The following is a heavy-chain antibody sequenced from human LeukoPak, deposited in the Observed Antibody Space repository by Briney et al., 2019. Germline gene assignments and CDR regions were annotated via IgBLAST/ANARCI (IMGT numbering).Heavy chain of an antibody. J-gene: IGHJ6*02. CDR2: INPNSGGT. CDR3: ASRPRNYYYGMDV. CDR1: GYTFTGYY. Sequence: ASVKVSCKASGYTFTGYYMHWVRQAPGQGLEWMGWINPNSGGTNYAQKFQGRVTMTRNTSISTAYMELSSLRSEDTAVYYCASRPRNYYYGMDVWGQGTTVTVSS. V-gene: IGHV1-2*02.